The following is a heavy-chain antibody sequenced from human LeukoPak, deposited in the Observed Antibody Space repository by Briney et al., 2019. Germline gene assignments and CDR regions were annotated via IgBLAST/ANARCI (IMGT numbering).Heavy chain of an antibody. J-gene: IGHJ4*02. D-gene: IGHD2-15*01. V-gene: IGHV3-33*06. CDR1: GFTFSSSA. CDR3: AKKPTPIREPRDY. CDR2: IWHDGSRK. Sequence: GGSLRLSCVASGFTFSSSAMHWVRQTPGKGLEWVSIIWHDGSRKYYADSVKGRFTISRDNSKNTLYLQMNSLRAEDTAVYYCAKKPTPIREPRDYWGQGTLVTVSS.